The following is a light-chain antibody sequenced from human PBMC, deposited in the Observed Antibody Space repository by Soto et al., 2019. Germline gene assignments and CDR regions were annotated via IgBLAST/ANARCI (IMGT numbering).Light chain of an antibody. V-gene: IGKV2-30*01. J-gene: IGKJ2*01. Sequence: DVVMTQSPLSLPVTLGQPASISCRSSQSLVYSDGNTYLNWFQQRPGQSPRRLIYKVSNRDSGVPDRLSGSGSGADIKLKISRVEAEDVCFYYCMQGTHWPPSTFGQVTQLEIK. CDR3: MQGTHWPPST. CDR2: KVS. CDR1: QSLVYSDGNTY.